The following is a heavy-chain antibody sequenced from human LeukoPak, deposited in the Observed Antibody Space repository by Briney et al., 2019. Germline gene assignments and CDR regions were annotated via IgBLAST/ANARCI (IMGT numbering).Heavy chain of an antibody. J-gene: IGHJ4*02. CDR1: GGTFSSYA. Sequence: GASVKVSCKASGGTFSSYAISWVRQAPGQGLEWMGGIIPIFGTANSAQKFQGRVTITADESTSTAYMELSSLRSEDTAVYYCARPLGYCSSTSCFFDYWGQGTLVTVSS. CDR3: ARPLGYCSSTSCFFDY. CDR2: IIPIFGTA. V-gene: IGHV1-69*01. D-gene: IGHD2-2*01.